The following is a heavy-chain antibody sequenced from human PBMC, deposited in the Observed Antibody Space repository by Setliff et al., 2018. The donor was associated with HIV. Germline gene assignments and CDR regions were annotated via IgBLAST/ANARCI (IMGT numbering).Heavy chain of an antibody. J-gene: IGHJ4*02. V-gene: IGHV4-61*09. CDR2: IYTAGAI. D-gene: IGHD5-12*01. Sequence: SETLSLTCSVSGGSISSGNYYWGWTRQPAGKGLEWIGHIYTAGAIKYNPSPKSRITISVDKSKNQFSLKLNSVTAADTAMYYCERGGQSSGYGIELWGQGTLVTVSS. CDR1: GGSISSGNYY. CDR3: ERGGQSSGYGIEL.